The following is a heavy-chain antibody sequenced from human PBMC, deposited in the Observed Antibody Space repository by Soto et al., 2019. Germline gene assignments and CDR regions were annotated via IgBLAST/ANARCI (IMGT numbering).Heavy chain of an antibody. D-gene: IGHD3-3*01. Sequence: ASVKVSCKASGYTFTSYAMHWVRQAPGQRLEWMGWINAGNGNTKYSQKFQGRVTITRDTSASTAYMELSSLRSEDTAVYYCARRGGMSDFWSGYYFDYWGQGTLVTVSS. CDR1: GYTFTSYA. J-gene: IGHJ4*02. CDR3: ARRGGMSDFWSGYYFDY. V-gene: IGHV1-3*01. CDR2: INAGNGNT.